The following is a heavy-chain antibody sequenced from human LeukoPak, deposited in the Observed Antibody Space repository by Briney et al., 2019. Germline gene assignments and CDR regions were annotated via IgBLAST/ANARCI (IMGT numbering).Heavy chain of an antibody. J-gene: IGHJ4*02. CDR1: GFTVSSNY. CDR2: IYSGGST. CDR3: ARGVLGSLLAALDY. Sequence: GGSLSLSCAASGFTVSSNYMSWVRQAPGKGLEWVSVIYSGGSTYYADSVKGRFTISRDKSRNTLYLQLNSLRAEDTAVYYCARGVLGSLLAALDYLGQGTLVTVSS. D-gene: IGHD3-10*01. V-gene: IGHV3-53*01.